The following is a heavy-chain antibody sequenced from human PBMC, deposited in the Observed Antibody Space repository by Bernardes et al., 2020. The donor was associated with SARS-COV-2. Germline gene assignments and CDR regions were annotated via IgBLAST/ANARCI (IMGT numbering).Heavy chain of an antibody. CDR3: ARASGWHGAGLIYYYGMDV. CDR1: GGSISSYY. J-gene: IGHJ6*02. Sequence: SETLSLTCTVSGGSISSYYWSWIRQPAGKGLEWIGRIYTSGSTNYNPSLKSRVTMSVDTSKNQFSLKLSSVTAADTAVYYCARASGWHGAGLIYYYGMDVWGQGTTVTVSS. V-gene: IGHV4-4*07. CDR2: IYTSGST. D-gene: IGHD6-19*01.